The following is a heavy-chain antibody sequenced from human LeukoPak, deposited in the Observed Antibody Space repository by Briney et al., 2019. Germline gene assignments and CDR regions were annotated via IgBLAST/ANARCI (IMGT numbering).Heavy chain of an antibody. CDR2: IIPIFGTA. V-gene: IGHV1-69*05. D-gene: IGHD3-9*01. J-gene: IGHJ4*02. Sequence: SVKVSCKASGGTFSSYAISWVRQAPGQGLEWMGGIIPIFGTANYAQKFQGRVTLTRDMSTSTDYLELRSLRSDDTAVYYCARVRGTYYDILTGYSTRVDGFDYWGQGTLVTVSS. CDR1: GGTFSSYA. CDR3: ARVRGTYYDILTGYSTRVDGFDY.